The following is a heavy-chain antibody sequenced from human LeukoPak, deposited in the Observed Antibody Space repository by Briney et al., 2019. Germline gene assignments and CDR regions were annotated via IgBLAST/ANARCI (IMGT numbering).Heavy chain of an antibody. CDR3: ARVRSTDVVVSGVTVRLDAFDI. J-gene: IGHJ3*02. CDR1: GYTFTTYG. Sequence: ASVKVSCKASGYTFTTYGISWVRQAPGQGLEWMAWMSPTNGDTGYAQKLQGRVAITTDKSTSIAYMELSSLRSEDTAVYYCARVRSTDVVVSGVTVRLDAFDIWGQGTVVTVSS. D-gene: IGHD2-2*01. V-gene: IGHV1-18*01. CDR2: MSPTNGDT.